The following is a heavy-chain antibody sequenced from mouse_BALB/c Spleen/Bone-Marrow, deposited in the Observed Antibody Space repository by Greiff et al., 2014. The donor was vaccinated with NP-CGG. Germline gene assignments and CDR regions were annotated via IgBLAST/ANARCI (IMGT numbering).Heavy chain of an antibody. V-gene: IGHV1S34*01. CDR3: VVRRRNYDAMDH. D-gene: IGHD2-14*01. CDR2: ISCYNGAT. Sequence: LVKTGASVKISCKASGYSFTGHYMHWVKQSHGKSLEWIGYISCYNGATSHNQKFKGKATFTVDTSSSTAYMQFDSPTSEDSAVYYCVVRRRNYDAMDHWGQGTSVTVSS. CDR1: GYSFTGHY. J-gene: IGHJ4*01.